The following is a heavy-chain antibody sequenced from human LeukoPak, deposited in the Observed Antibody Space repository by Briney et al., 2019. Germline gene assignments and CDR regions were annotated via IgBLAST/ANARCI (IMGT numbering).Heavy chain of an antibody. V-gene: IGHV3-9*01. CDR2: ISWDSGSI. CDR1: GFTFDDYS. D-gene: IGHD6-19*01. CDR3: ARESSIAVADY. Sequence: GGSLRLSCAASGFTFDDYSMHWVRKAPGKGLEWVSGISWDSGSIGYADSVKGRFTISRDNAKNSLYLQMNSLRAEDTAVYYCARESSIAVADYWGQGTLVTVSS. J-gene: IGHJ4*02.